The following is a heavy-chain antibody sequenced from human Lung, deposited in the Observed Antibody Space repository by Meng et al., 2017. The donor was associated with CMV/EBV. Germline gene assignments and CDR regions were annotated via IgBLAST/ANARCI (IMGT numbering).Heavy chain of an antibody. CDR1: GGSIRSSTYY. D-gene: IGHD3-10*01. CDR2: IYYSGST. CDR3: ARDVEYYGSGSDF. Sequence: SXTVSGGSIRSSTYYWGWIRQPPGKGLEWIGSIYYSGSTHYNPSLESRVTMSVDASKNQFSLKLSSVTAADTAVYYCARDVEYYGSGSDFWGQGTXVTVSS. J-gene: IGHJ4*02. V-gene: IGHV4-39*07.